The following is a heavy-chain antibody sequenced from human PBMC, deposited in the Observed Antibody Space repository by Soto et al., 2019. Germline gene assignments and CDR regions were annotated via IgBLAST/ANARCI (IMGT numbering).Heavy chain of an antibody. CDR2: IYSGGIT. J-gene: IGHJ3*02. D-gene: IGHD6-19*01. CDR1: GFNVRSNY. Sequence: EVQLVESGGGLVQPGGSLRLSCAASGFNVRSNYMSWVRQAPGKGLEWVSVIYSGGITYYADSVKGRFTISRDNSKNMLILQMNSLRAEDTAVYYCARDRGSSGWYDAVDIWGQGTLVTVSS. V-gene: IGHV3-66*01. CDR3: ARDRGSSGWYDAVDI.